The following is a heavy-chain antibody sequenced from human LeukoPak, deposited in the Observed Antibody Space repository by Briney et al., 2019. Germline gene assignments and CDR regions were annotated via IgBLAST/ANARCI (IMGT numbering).Heavy chain of an antibody. CDR2: ISDAGVST. CDR1: GFTFSNSA. Sequence: GGSLRLSCAASGFTFSNSAMSWVRQAPGKGLEWVSTISDAGVSTYYTDSVKGRFTISRDNSKNTLYLQMNSLRAEDTAVYYCAAGTAADYWGQGTLVIVSS. J-gene: IGHJ4*02. CDR3: AAGTAADY. D-gene: IGHD6-25*01. V-gene: IGHV3-23*01.